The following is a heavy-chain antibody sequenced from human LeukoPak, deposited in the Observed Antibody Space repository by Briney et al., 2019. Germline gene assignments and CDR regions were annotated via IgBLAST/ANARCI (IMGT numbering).Heavy chain of an antibody. CDR2: IYYSEST. D-gene: IGHD5-24*01. J-gene: IGHJ5*02. CDR1: GGSISSYD. CDR3: ARAVNGDGYPNWFDP. V-gene: IGHV4-59*01. Sequence: SETLSLTCTVSGGSISSYDWRWIRQPPRKGQEWIGYIYYSESTNYNPSLKSRVTISVDTSKNQFSLKLSSVTAADTAVYYCARAVNGDGYPNWFDPWGQGTLVTVSS.